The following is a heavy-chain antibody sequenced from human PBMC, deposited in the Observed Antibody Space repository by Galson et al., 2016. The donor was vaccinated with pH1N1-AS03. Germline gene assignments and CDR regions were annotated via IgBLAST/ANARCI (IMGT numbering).Heavy chain of an antibody. CDR1: GFTFSKFE. J-gene: IGHJ4*02. Sequence: SLRLSCAASGFTFSKFEMNWVRQAPGKGLEWVAFIRYDGRNKFYADSMKGRFTISRDNSKNTLYLQVNSLRTDDTAVYYCARAAYDRTEDYYSHFDKWGQGTLVTVSS. V-gene: IGHV3-30*02. D-gene: IGHD3-22*01. CDR2: IRYDGRNK. CDR3: ARAAYDRTEDYYSHFDK.